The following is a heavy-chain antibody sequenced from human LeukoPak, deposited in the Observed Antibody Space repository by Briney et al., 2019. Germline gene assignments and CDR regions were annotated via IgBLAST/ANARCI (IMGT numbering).Heavy chain of an antibody. J-gene: IGHJ4*02. Sequence: AGGSLRLSCAASGFTFSSFWMNWVRQAPGKGLEWVANINQDGSEKFYVDSVKGRFTISRDNAKNSVYLQMNSLRAEDTAVYYCARGGPTENQWLVGEYDDYWGQGTLVTVSS. V-gene: IGHV3-7*01. CDR2: INQDGSEK. D-gene: IGHD6-19*01. CDR1: GFTFSSFW. CDR3: ARGGPTENQWLVGEYDDY.